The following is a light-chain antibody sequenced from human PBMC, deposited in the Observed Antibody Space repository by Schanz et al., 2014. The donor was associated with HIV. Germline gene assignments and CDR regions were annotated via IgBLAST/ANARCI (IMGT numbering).Light chain of an antibody. CDR3: QTWGTGIRV. CDR1: SGHSSYA. V-gene: IGLV4-69*01. CDR2: LNSDGRH. Sequence: QPVLTQSPSASASLGASVKLTCTLNSGHSSYAIAWHQQQPEKGPRYLMKLNSDGRHSKGDGIPDRFSGSSSGAERYLTISSLQSEDEADYYCQTWGTGIRVFGGGTKLTVL. J-gene: IGLJ3*02.